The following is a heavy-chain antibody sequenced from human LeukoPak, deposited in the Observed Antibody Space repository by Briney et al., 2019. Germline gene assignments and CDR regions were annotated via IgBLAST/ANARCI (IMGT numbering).Heavy chain of an antibody. CDR1: GYTFTSYD. D-gene: IGHD2-2*01. CDR3: ARVAYCSSTSCYASLFYYYYYMDV. V-gene: IGHV1-8*01. Sequence: ASVKVSCKASGYTFTSYDINWVRQATGQGLEWMGWMNPNSGNTGYAQKFQGRVTMTRNTSISTAYMELSSLRSEDTAVNYCARVAYCSSTSCYASLFYYYYYMDVWGKGTTVTVSS. J-gene: IGHJ6*03. CDR2: MNPNSGNT.